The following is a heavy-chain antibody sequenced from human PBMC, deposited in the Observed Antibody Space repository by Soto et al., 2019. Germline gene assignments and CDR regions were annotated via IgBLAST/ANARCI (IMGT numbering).Heavy chain of an antibody. CDR2: TKQDESEK. J-gene: IGHJ5*02. V-gene: IGHV3-7*01. CDR1: GFTFGDYW. Sequence: EVQLVESGGGLVQPGGSLRLSCATSGFTFGDYWMSWVRQAPGKRLEWVANTKQDESEKYYVGSVKGRFTISRDNAKNSLYLQMNSLRAGDTAVYFCVREGDSGFFSWGQGPLVTVSS. D-gene: IGHD6-25*01. CDR3: VREGDSGFFS.